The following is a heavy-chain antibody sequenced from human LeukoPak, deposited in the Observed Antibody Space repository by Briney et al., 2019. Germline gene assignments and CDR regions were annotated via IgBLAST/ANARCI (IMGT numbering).Heavy chain of an antibody. CDR3: ARAGGLYGDPIDY. Sequence: ASVSVSCKASGYTFTGYYMHWVRQAPGQGLEWMGWINPNSGGTNYAQKFQGRVTMTSDTSISTAYMELSRLRSDDTAVYYCARAGGLYGDPIDYWGQGTLVTVSS. CDR2: INPNSGGT. CDR1: GYTFTGYY. V-gene: IGHV1-2*02. J-gene: IGHJ4*02. D-gene: IGHD4-17*01.